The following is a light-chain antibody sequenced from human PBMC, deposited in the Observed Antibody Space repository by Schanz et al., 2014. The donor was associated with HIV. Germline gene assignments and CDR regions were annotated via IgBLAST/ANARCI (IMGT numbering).Light chain of an antibody. J-gene: IGKJ2*01. CDR2: EAS. V-gene: IGKV1-5*03. Sequence: DIQMTQSPSTLSASVGDRITITCRASQSISGRLAWYQQKPGEAPNLLISEASTLEFGVPPRFSGSGSGTEFTLTISSLQPGDFATYYCLQYNDDVYTFGQGTKREIK. CDR1: QSISGR. CDR3: LQYNDDVYT.